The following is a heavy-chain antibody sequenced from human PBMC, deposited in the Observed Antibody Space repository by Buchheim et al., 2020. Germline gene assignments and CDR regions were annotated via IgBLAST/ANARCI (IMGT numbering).Heavy chain of an antibody. CDR2: ISSSGSTI. J-gene: IGHJ4*02. Sequence: EQLVESGGGLVQPGGSLRLSCAASGFTFSSYEMNWVRQAPGKGLEWVSYISSSGSTIYYADSVKGRFTISRDNAKNSLYLQMNSLRAEDTAVYYCARHNHRGYSYGYDYFDYWGQGTL. D-gene: IGHD5-18*01. V-gene: IGHV3-48*03. CDR3: ARHNHRGYSYGYDYFDY. CDR1: GFTFSSYE.